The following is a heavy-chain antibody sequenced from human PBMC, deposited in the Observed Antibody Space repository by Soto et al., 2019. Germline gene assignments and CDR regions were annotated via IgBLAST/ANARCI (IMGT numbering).Heavy chain of an antibody. J-gene: IGHJ6*02. CDR3: ARDVSPTYYDILTGYPVYYYGMDV. Sequence: AASVKVSCKASGGTFSSYAISWVRQAPGQGLEWMGWINPNSGGTNYAQKFQGRVTMTRDTSISTAYMELSRLRSDDTAVYYCARDVSPTYYDILTGYPVYYYGMDVWGLGTTVTVSS. CDR1: GGTFSSYA. V-gene: IGHV1-2*02. CDR2: INPNSGGT. D-gene: IGHD3-9*01.